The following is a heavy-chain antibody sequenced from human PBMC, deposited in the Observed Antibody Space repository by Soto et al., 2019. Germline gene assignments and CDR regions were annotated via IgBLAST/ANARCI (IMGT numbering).Heavy chain of an antibody. D-gene: IGHD2-2*01. CDR1: GYTFTSYG. J-gene: IGHJ3*02. Sequence: QVQLVQSGAEVKKPGASVKVSCKASGYTFTSYGISWVRQAPGQGLEWMGWISAYNGNTNYAQKLQGRVTMTTDTSTSTAYMELRSLISDDTAVYYCARDGTDIVVVPAAMPIDAFDIWGQGTMVTVSS. V-gene: IGHV1-18*01. CDR2: ISAYNGNT. CDR3: ARDGTDIVVVPAAMPIDAFDI.